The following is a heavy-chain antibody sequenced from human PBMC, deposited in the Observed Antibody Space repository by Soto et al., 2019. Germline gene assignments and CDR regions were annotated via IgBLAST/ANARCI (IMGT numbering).Heavy chain of an antibody. CDR3: ARGLSSNCYYM. Sequence: QGQLVQSGAEVKKPGASVKISCKASGFTFSDYYVHWVRQAPGHGLEWMGIITPRGDSATYAQKFQDRVTLTRDTSTSTVYMELRGLRSDDTAVYYCARGLSSNCYYMWGQGTLVSVSP. CDR1: GFTFSDYY. V-gene: IGHV1-46*01. CDR2: ITPRGDSA. D-gene: IGHD1-26*01. J-gene: IGHJ4*02.